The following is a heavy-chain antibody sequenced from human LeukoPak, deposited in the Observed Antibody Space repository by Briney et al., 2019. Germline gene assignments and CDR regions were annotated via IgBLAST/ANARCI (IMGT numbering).Heavy chain of an antibody. V-gene: IGHV4-59*01. CDR3: GRDMGVVIHRWFAR. CDR1: GGSISSYY. D-gene: IGHD3-3*01. CDR2: IYYSGST. J-gene: IGHJ5*02. Sequence: SETLSPTCTVSGGSISSYYWSWIRQPPGKGLEWIGYIYYSGSTNYNPSLKSRVTISVDTSKNQFSLKLSSVTAADTAVYYCGRDMGVVIHRWFARWGQARLVTVSS.